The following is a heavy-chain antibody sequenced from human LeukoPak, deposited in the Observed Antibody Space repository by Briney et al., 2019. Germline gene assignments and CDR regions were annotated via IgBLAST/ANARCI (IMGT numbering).Heavy chain of an antibody. CDR1: GFTFSSYG. D-gene: IGHD1-26*01. CDR2: ISYDGSNK. CDR3: AKDRGGSSGSISGLDY. J-gene: IGHJ4*02. V-gene: IGHV3-30*18. Sequence: GRSLRLSCAASGFTFSSYGMHWVRQAPGKGLEWVAVISYDGSNKYYADSVKGRFTISRDNSKNTLYLQMNSLRAEDTAVYYCAKDRGGSSGSISGLDYWGQGTLVTVSS.